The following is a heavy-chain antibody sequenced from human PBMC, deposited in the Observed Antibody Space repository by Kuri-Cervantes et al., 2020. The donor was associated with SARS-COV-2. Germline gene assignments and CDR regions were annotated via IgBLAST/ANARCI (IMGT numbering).Heavy chain of an antibody. D-gene: IGHD6-19*01. V-gene: IGHV3-74*01. Sequence: GESLKISCAASGFTFSSYWMHWVRQAPGKGLVWVSRINSDGSSTSYADSVKGRFTISRDNAKNTLYLQMNSLRAEDTAVYYCARVDPPLIDSSGLTGIDYWGQGTLVTVSS. CDR2: INSDGSST. CDR1: GFTFSSYW. CDR3: ARVDPPLIDSSGLTGIDY. J-gene: IGHJ4*02.